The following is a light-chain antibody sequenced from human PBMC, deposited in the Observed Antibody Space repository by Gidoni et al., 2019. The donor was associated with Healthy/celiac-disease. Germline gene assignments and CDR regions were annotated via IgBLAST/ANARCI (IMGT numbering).Light chain of an antibody. CDR1: QSISSY. V-gene: IGKV1-39*01. CDR2: AAS. J-gene: IGKJ1*01. CDR3: QQSYSTPPWT. Sequence: DIQMTQSPSSLSASVGERVTITCRASQSISSYLNWYQQKPGKAPNLLIYAASSLQSGVPSRFSGSGSGTDFTLTISSLQPEDFATYYCQQSYSTPPWTFGQGTKVEIK.